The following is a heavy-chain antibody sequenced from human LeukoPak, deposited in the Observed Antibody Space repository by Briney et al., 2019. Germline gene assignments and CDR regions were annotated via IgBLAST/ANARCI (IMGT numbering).Heavy chain of an antibody. CDR1: GFTFDDYG. J-gene: IGHJ4*02. D-gene: IGHD3-10*01. V-gene: IGHV3-9*01. Sequence: GGSLRLSCAASGFTFDDYGMHWVRQAPGKGLEWVSGISWNSDSLGYADSVKGRFTISRDNAKNSLYLQMNSLRAEDTALYYCAKDFEDYYGSGGYWGQGTLVTVSS. CDR2: ISWNSDSL. CDR3: AKDFEDYYGSGGY.